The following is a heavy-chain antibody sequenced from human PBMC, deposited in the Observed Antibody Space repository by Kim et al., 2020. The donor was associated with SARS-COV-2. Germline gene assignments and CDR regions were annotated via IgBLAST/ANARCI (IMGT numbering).Heavy chain of an antibody. Sequence: GGSLRLSCVASGFSLSTYIMQWVRQTPGKGLEWISYIYSSSSTIYYAESVKGRFTVSRDNGKNSLYLQMNSLRDEDTAVYYCTREGYGGIAFDVWGRGTIVTVS. CDR2: IYSSSSTI. CDR1: GFSLSTYI. CDR3: TREGYGGIAFDV. D-gene: IGHD3-16*01. J-gene: IGHJ3*01. V-gene: IGHV3-48*02.